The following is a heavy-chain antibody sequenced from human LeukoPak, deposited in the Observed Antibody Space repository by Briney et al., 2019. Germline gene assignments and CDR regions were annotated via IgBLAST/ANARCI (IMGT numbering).Heavy chain of an antibody. J-gene: IGHJ4*02. V-gene: IGHV3-23*01. CDR3: AKFSNILTGYYPY. CDR1: GFTFSSYA. D-gene: IGHD3-9*01. Sequence: GGSLRLSCAASGFTFSSYAISWVRQAPGKGLEWVSAISGSGGSTYYADSVKGRFTISRDNSKNTLYLQMNSLRAEDTAVYYCAKFSNILTGYYPYWGQGTLVTVSS. CDR2: ISGSGGST.